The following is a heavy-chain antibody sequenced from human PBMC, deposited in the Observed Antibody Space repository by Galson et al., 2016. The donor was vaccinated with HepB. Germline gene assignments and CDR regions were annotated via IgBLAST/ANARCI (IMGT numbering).Heavy chain of an antibody. V-gene: IGHV4-61*01. D-gene: IGHD3-10*01. CDR1: GDSISSSRYY. CDR2: IFDSGTT. CDR3: AKTLPRGEPESWFDP. Sequence: SETLSLTCTVSGDSISSSRYYWSWIRQPPGKGLEWIGYIFDSGTTHYKPSLKSRVTISIDRSKNQLSLNLRAVTAADTAIYYCAKTLPRGEPESWFDPWGQGTHVTVSS. J-gene: IGHJ5*02.